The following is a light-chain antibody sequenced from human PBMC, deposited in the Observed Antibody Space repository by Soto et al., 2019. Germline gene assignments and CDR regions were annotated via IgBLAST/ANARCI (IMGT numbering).Light chain of an antibody. V-gene: IGKV3-11*01. CDR2: DAS. J-gene: IGKJ1*01. Sequence: EIVLTQSPATLSLSPGERATLSCRAGQSVSSYLAWYQQKPGQVPRLVIYDASNRATGIPGRFSGSGSGTDFTLTISSLEPEDVGVYYCQQRSSWPRTFGQGTKVEIK. CDR3: QQRSSWPRT. CDR1: QSVSSY.